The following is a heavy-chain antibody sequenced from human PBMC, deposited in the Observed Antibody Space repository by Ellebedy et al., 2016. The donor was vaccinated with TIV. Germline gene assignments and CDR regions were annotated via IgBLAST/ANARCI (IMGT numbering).Heavy chain of an antibody. CDR1: GYTFTRDD. J-gene: IGHJ5*02. CDR2: MNPNTGKA. D-gene: IGHD5-18*01. Sequence: AASVQVSCKASGYTFTRDDINWVRQATGEGPEWMGWMNPNTGKAGYAQKFQGRVTLTRDTSITSAYMELTSLRSDDTAVYYCARGYGEDSETAFDVWGQGTLVTVSS. CDR3: ARGYGEDSETAFDV. V-gene: IGHV1-8*01.